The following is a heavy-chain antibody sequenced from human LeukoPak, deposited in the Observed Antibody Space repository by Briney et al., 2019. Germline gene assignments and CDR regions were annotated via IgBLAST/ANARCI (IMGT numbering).Heavy chain of an antibody. CDR1: AYTFTDYY. V-gene: IGHV1-2*06. CDR3: ATTSGYFYY. D-gene: IGHD1-26*01. Sequence: ASVKVSCTASAYTFTDYYVHWVRQAPGQGLEWMGRINPSSGDTNYAQNFQGRATMTRDTSISTAYMELSRLRSDDTAVYYCATTSGYFYYWGQGTLVTVSS. CDR2: INPSSGDT. J-gene: IGHJ4*02.